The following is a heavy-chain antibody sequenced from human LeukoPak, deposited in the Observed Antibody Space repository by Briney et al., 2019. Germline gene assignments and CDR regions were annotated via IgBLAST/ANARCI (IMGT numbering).Heavy chain of an antibody. CDR1: GGSFSGYY. J-gene: IGHJ4*02. CDR2: INHSGST. V-gene: IGHV4-34*01. D-gene: IGHD2-15*01. Sequence: SETLSLTCAVYGGSFSGYYWSWIRQPPGKGLEWIGEINHSGSTNYNPSLKSRVTISVDTSKNQFSLKLSSVTAADTAVYYCARGAYHCSGGSCYSPYFDYWGQGTLVTVSS. CDR3: ARGAYHCSGGSCYSPYFDY.